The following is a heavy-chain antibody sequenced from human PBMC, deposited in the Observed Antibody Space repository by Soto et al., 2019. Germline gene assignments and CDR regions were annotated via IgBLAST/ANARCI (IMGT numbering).Heavy chain of an antibody. J-gene: IGHJ4*02. CDR3: ARRSRRYGSGSYYHDY. CDR1: GYSFTSYW. Sequence: PGESLKISCKGSGYSFTSYWIGWVRQMPGKGLEWMGIIYPGDSDTRYSPSFQGQVTISADKSISTAYLQWSSLKASDTAMYYCARRSRRYGSGSYYHDYWGQGTLVTVSS. V-gene: IGHV5-51*01. D-gene: IGHD3-10*01. CDR2: IYPGDSDT.